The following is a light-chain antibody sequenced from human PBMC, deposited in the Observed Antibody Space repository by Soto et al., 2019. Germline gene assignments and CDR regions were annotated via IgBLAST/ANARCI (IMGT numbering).Light chain of an antibody. Sequence: QSVLTQPASVSGSPGQSITISCTGTSGDVGTYDLVSWYQHHPGAAPKLMIYEATRRPSGISNRFSGSKSGNTASLTISGLQAEDEAAYYCCSFAGSNSWLFGGGTKLTVL. V-gene: IGLV2-23*01. CDR3: CSFAGSNSWL. CDR1: SGDVGTYDL. J-gene: IGLJ3*02. CDR2: EAT.